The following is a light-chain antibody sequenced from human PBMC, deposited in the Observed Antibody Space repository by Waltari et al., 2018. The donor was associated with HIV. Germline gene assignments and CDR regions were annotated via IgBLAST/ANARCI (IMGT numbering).Light chain of an antibody. V-gene: IGLV4-69*01. CDR1: SGHSNFA. J-gene: IGLJ3*02. Sequence: QLVLTQSPSASASLGASVKHTCTLSSGHSNFAIAWHQQQPAKGPRYLTKVNSDGSHSKGDGIPDRFSGSSSGADRYLTISSLQSEDEADYYCQTWGTGSLVFGGGTKLTVL. CDR3: QTWGTGSLV. CDR2: VNSDGSH.